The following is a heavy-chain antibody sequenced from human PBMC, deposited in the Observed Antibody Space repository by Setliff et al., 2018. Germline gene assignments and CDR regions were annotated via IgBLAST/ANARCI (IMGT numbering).Heavy chain of an antibody. D-gene: IGHD5-12*01. J-gene: IGHJ6*03. CDR1: GYTFTGYY. Sequence: EASVKVSCKASGYTFTGYYIHWVRQAPGQGLEWMGRINPNSGGTNYAQKFQGRVTMTRDTSISTAYMELSRLRSDDTAVYYCAREEMATSYYYMDVWGKGTTVTVSS. CDR3: AREEMATSYYYMDV. CDR2: INPNSGGT. V-gene: IGHV1-2*06.